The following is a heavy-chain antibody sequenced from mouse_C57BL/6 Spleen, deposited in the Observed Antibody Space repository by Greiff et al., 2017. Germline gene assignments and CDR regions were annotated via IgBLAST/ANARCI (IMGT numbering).Heavy chain of an antibody. Sequence: QVQLQQPGAELVKPGASVKMSCKASGYTFPSYWITWVKQRPGQGLEWIGDLYPGRGSTNYHEKFKSKAPLTVDISSSTASMKLSSLTYEDSAVDYCARGITTVQGDYFDYWGQGTTLTVSS. V-gene: IGHV1-55*01. CDR3: ARGITTVQGDYFDY. CDR1: GYTFPSYW. CDR2: LYPGRGST. D-gene: IGHD1-1*01. J-gene: IGHJ2*01.